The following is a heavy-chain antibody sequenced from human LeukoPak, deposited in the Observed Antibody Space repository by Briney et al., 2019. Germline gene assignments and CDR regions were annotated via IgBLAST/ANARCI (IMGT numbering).Heavy chain of an antibody. Sequence: GRSLRLSCAASGFTFRSYAIHWVRQAPGKGLEWVALISYDGSDKYYADSVKGRFTISRDDSKNTLFLQMNSLRAEDTAVYYCATGYSDSLRSPLDSWGQGTLVTVSS. CDR2: ISYDGSDK. D-gene: IGHD3-22*01. V-gene: IGHV3-30-3*01. CDR1: GFTFRSYA. J-gene: IGHJ5*01. CDR3: ATGYSDSLRSPLDS.